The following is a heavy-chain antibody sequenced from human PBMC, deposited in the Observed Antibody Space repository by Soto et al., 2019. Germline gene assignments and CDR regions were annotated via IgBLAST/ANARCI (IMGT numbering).Heavy chain of an antibody. Sequence: GGSLRLSCAASGFTFSSYWMHWVRQAPGKGLVWVSRVNSDGSITNYADAVKGRFTISRDNAKNTLYLQMDGLRAEDTAVYYCARVGATTWYWGQGTLVTISS. CDR1: GFTFSSYW. CDR3: ARVGATTWY. J-gene: IGHJ4*02. CDR2: VNSDGSIT. V-gene: IGHV3-74*01. D-gene: IGHD1-26*01.